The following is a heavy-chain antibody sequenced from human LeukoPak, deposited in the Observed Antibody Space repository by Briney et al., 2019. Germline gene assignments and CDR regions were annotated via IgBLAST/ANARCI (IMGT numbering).Heavy chain of an antibody. CDR2: ISGSGSGGST. D-gene: IGHD6-19*01. CDR1: GFTFSSYA. CDR3: AKLLAVTNSYYFNY. Sequence: GGSLRLSCAASGFTFSSYAMGWVRQAPGKGLEWGSSISGSGSGGSTYYADSVKGRFTISRDNSKDTLYLQMNSLRAEDTAVYYCAKLLAVTNSYYFNYWGQGTLVTVSS. V-gene: IGHV3-23*01. J-gene: IGHJ4*02.